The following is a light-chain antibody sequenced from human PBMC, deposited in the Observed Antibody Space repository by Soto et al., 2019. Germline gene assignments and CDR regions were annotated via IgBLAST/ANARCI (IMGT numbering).Light chain of an antibody. CDR1: QWHEYSDGDTY. CDR3: MQGTGSPPIT. J-gene: IGKJ5*01. V-gene: IGKV2-30*01. CDR2: KVC. Sequence: TNQPPSSLSPSLVGGAAPSRGARQWHEYSDGDTYLNWFQERAGQSPRRLIYKVCIRDSAALDRFRGRVSGTAFTLQIRRVEAADVRVYYRMQGTGSPPITFGQGTRLEIK.